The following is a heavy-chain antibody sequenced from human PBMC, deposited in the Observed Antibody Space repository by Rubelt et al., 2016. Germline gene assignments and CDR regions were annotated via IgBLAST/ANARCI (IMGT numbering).Heavy chain of an antibody. CDR2: IRGSGGST. J-gene: IGHJ4*02. D-gene: IGHD5-18*01. Sequence: GLEWVSLIRGSGGSTYYADSVKGRFTIYRDNPKNTLFLEMNRLRVEDTAVYYCAKVSGYSFGSPIDYWGQGTLVTVSS. V-gene: IGHV3-23*01. CDR3: AKVSGYSFGSPIDY.